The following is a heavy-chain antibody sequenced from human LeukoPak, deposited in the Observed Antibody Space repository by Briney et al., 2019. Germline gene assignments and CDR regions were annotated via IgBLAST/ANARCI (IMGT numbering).Heavy chain of an antibody. D-gene: IGHD3-10*01. V-gene: IGHV4-59*01. CDR3: ARVTYYYGSGSYYNVNYYYYMDV. CDR2: IYYSGST. J-gene: IGHJ6*03. Sequence: SETLSLICTVSGGPISSYYWRWIRQPPGKGLEWIGYIYYSGSTNYNPSLKSRVTISVDTSKNQFSLKLSSVTAADTAVYYCARVTYYYGSGSYYNVNYYYYMDVWGKGTTVTVSS. CDR1: GGPISSYY.